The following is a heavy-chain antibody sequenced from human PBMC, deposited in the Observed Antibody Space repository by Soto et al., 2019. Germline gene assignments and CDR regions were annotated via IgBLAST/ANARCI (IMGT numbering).Heavy chain of an antibody. Sequence: QVQLQESGPGLVKPSQTLSLTCTVSGGSISSGGYYWIWIRQHPGKGLEWIGYIYYSGSTYYNPSLNSRVTISVDTSKNQFALKLSSVTAADTAVYYCARVGSSWYYFDYWGQGTLVTVSS. CDR2: IYYSGST. CDR3: ARVGSSWYYFDY. J-gene: IGHJ4*02. CDR1: GGSISSGGYY. V-gene: IGHV4-31*03. D-gene: IGHD6-13*01.